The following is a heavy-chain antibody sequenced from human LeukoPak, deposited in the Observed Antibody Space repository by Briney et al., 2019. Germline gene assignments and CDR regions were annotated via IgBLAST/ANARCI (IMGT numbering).Heavy chain of an antibody. CDR3: ARGGRGSCTSTSCYTNYMDV. Sequence: GESLKLSCKGSGYSFATHWIGWVRQMPGRGLEWMGITYPGDSDTRYSPSFQGQVTISAEKSISTAYLQWGSLKASDTATYYCARGGRGSCTSTSCYTNYMDVWGKGTTVTVSS. CDR1: GYSFATHW. CDR2: TYPGDSDT. V-gene: IGHV5-51*01. J-gene: IGHJ6*03. D-gene: IGHD2-2*01.